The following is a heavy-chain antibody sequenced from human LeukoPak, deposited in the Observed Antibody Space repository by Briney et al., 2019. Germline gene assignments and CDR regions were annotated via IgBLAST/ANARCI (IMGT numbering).Heavy chain of an antibody. CDR2: ISSSGSTI. CDR3: AKSLRWYTLDY. V-gene: IGHV3-11*01. CDR1: GFTFSDYY. J-gene: IGHJ4*02. D-gene: IGHD4-23*01. Sequence: GGSLRLSCAASGFTFSDYYMSWIRQAPGKGLEWVSYISSSGSTIYYADSVKGRFTISRDNAKNSLYLQMNSLRAEDTAVYYCAKSLRWYTLDYWGQGTLVTVSS.